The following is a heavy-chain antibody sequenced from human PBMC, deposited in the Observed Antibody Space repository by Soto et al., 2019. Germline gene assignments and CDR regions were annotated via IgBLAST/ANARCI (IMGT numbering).Heavy chain of an antibody. D-gene: IGHD2-15*01. CDR3: ARDLGQRSPIAYGMDV. CDR2: IWYDGSNK. Sequence: QVQLVESGGGVVQPGRSLRLSCAASGFTFSSYGMHWVRQAPGKRLEWVAVIWYDGSNKYYADSVKGRFTISRDNSKNTLYLQMNSLRAEDTAVYYCARDLGQRSPIAYGMDVWVQGTTVTVSS. J-gene: IGHJ6*02. V-gene: IGHV3-33*01. CDR1: GFTFSSYG.